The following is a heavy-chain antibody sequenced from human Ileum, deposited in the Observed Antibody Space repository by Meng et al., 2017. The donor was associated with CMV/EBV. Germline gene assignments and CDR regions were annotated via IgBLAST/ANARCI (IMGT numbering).Heavy chain of an antibody. Sequence: QVLSTGPGPGLVTPPQTPSPTLTFAGASIGVGSYDCGWSRHPAGKGLGWIGRIYTSNSTNYNPSLKSRVNISVNTSKNQFSLKLSSVTATDTAVYYGAWGAITGTTEVPFDYWGQGTLVTVSS. CDR3: AWGAITGTTEVPFDY. J-gene: IGHJ4*02. D-gene: IGHD1-20*01. V-gene: IGHV4-61*02. CDR1: GASIGVGSYD. CDR2: IYTSNST.